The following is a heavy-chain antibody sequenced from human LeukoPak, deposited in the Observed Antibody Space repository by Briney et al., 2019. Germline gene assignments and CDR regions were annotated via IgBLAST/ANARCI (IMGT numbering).Heavy chain of an antibody. Sequence: PSETLSLTCTVSGGSISSSSYYWGWIRQPPGKGLEWIGSIYYSGSTYYNPSLKSRVTISVDTSKNQFSLKLSSVTAADTAVYYCAREVAGRKYDYWGQGTLVTVSS. CDR3: AREVAGRKYDY. CDR1: GGSISSSSYY. J-gene: IGHJ4*02. V-gene: IGHV4-39*07. D-gene: IGHD6-19*01. CDR2: IYYSGST.